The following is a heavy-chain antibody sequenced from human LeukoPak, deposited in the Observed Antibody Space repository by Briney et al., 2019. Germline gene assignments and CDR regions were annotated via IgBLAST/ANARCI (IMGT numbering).Heavy chain of an antibody. CDR2: ISSSGSTI. Sequence: GGSLRLSCAASGFTFSSYEMNWVRQAPGKGLEWVSYISSSGSTIYYADSVKGRFTISRDNAKNSLYLQMNSLRAEDTAVYYCARRNYYDSSGYYYTHEYFQHWGQGTLVTVSS. CDR3: ARRNYYDSSGYYYTHEYFQH. J-gene: IGHJ1*01. V-gene: IGHV3-48*03. CDR1: GFTFSSYE. D-gene: IGHD3-22*01.